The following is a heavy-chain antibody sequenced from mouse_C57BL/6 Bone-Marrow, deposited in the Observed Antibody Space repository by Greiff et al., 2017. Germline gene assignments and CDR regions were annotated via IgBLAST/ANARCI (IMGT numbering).Heavy chain of an antibody. CDR2: IWHGGST. D-gene: IGHD1-1*01. CDR1: GFSLTSYG. CDR3: TRNYYYSSPYYFDY. J-gene: IGHJ2*01. V-gene: IGHV2-2*01. Sequence: VQREESGPGLVQPSQCLSITCTVSGFSLTSYGVHWVRQSPGKGLEWLGVIWHGGSTDYNAAFISRLSISKDNSKSQVIFKMNSLQADDAAIYYCTRNYYYSSPYYFDYWGQGTTLTVSS.